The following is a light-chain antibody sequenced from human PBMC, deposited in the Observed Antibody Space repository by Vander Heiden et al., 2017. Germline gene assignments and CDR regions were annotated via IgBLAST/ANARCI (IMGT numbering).Light chain of an antibody. CDR1: QSVSKW. J-gene: IGKJ2*01. Sequence: DIQMTQSPSTLSAFVGDRVIITCRASQSVSKWLAWYQQKPGKAPKLLIYEASTLESGVPSRFSGSGSGTEFTLTISSQQPDDFATYYCQQYNSYSPYTFGQGTKLEIK. CDR3: QQYNSYSPYT. V-gene: IGKV1-5*03. CDR2: EAS.